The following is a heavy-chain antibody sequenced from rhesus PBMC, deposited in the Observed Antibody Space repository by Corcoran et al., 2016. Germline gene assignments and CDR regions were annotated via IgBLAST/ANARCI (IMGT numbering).Heavy chain of an antibody. D-gene: IGHD6-31*01. J-gene: IGHJ3*01. CDR3: ARGSGIAAAADAFDF. V-gene: IGHV3-132*02. Sequence: VEQLVESGGALVQPGASLRLSCAASEFTFSSYDMHWVRQAPGKGLEWVSAISIGGGPYYPDSVKGRFTISRDNAKNSLYLQMNSLRAEDTAVYYCARGSGIAAAADAFDFWGQGLRVTVSS. CDR1: EFTFSSYD. CDR2: ISIGGGP.